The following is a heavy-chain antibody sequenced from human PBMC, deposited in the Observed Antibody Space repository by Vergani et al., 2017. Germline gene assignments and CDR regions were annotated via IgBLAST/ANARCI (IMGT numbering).Heavy chain of an antibody. J-gene: IGHJ4*02. CDR3: VGEPGGTSFDY. Sequence: QVQLQESGPGLVKPSQTLSLTCTVSGGSISSGSYYWSWIRQPAGKGLEWIGRIYTSGSTNYNPSLKSRVTISVDTSKNQFSLKLSSVTAADTAVYYCVGEPGGTSFDYWGQGTLVTVSS. CDR1: GGSISSGSYY. CDR2: IYTSGST. D-gene: IGHD1-14*01. V-gene: IGHV4-61*02.